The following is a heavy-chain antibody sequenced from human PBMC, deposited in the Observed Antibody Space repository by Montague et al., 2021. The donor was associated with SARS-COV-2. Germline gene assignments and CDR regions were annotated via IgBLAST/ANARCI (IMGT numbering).Heavy chain of an antibody. Sequence: SETLSLTCTVSGGSISTTNYYWAWIRQPPGKGLEWVGSISYSDKTYYNPSLESRLTMSVDTSKNQFSLILRSVTAADAAVYHCARQWRYGEYSGVHFAPWGQGALVTVSS. CDR3: ARQWRYGEYSGVHFAP. D-gene: IGHD4-17*01. V-gene: IGHV4-39*01. J-gene: IGHJ5*02. CDR2: ISYSDKT. CDR1: GGSISTTNYY.